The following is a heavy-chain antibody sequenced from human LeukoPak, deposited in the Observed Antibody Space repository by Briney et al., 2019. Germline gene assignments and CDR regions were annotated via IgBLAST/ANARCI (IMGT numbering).Heavy chain of an antibody. CDR3: ARRTVTGTYDF. CDR1: GLIFNDYW. V-gene: IGHV3-74*01. Sequence: GGSLRLSCAASGLIFNDYWMHWVRQVPGRGLLWVARINTDGSSTDYADSVKGRFTISRDNARSTLYLQMDSLRADDTAIYYCARRTVTGTYDFWGQGTLVTAS. J-gene: IGHJ4*02. D-gene: IGHD1-1*01. CDR2: INTDGSST.